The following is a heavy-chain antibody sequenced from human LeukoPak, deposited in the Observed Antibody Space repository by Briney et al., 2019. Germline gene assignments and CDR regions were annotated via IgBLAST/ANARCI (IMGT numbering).Heavy chain of an antibody. J-gene: IGHJ3*02. D-gene: IGHD2-21*02. CDR2: IIPIFGTA. Sequence: SVKVSCKASGGTFSSYAISWVRQAPGQGLEWMGGIIPIFGTANYPQEFQGRVTITADESTSTAYMELSSLRSEDTAVYYCARANCGGDCYSQKDDAFDIWGQGTMVTVSS. V-gene: IGHV1-69*13. CDR3: ARANCGGDCYSQKDDAFDI. CDR1: GGTFSSYA.